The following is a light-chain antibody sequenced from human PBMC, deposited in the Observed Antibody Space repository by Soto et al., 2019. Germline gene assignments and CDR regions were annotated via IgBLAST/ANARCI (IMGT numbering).Light chain of an antibody. V-gene: IGLV1-47*01. CDR2: ANY. CDR1: TSNIGSHT. J-gene: IGLJ2*01. CDR3: STWDDRFRGPT. Sequence: QSDLTQSSSVTGAVGQTVTIFCSGGTSNIGSHTVSWYRQRPGAAPEFIMFANYQRPSGVPDRFSGARSRGPVSLTISDLRPDDEGVYFCSTWDDRFRGPTFGGGTQLTVL.